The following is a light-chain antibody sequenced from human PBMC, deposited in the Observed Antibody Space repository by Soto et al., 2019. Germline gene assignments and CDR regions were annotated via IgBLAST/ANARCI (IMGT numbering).Light chain of an antibody. CDR2: DAS. J-gene: IGKJ4*01. V-gene: IGKV3-11*01. CDR3: QQYSSSPLT. CDR1: QSVSRY. Sequence: EIVLTQSPATLPLSPGERATLSCRASQSVSRYLAWYQQKPGQAPRLLIYDASNRATGIPARFSGSGSGTDFTLTISRLEPEDFAVYYCQQYSSSPLTFGGGTKVDIK.